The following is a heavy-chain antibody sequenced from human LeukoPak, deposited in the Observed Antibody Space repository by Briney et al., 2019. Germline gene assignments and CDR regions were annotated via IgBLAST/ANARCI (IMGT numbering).Heavy chain of an antibody. CDR2: ISYDGSNK. J-gene: IGHJ6*02. CDR3: ARAAYCSSTSYYRRGMSGMDV. CDR1: GFAFSSYA. V-gene: IGHV3-30-3*01. D-gene: IGHD2-2*01. Sequence: GGSLRLSCAASGFAFSSYAMHWVRQAPGEGLEWVAVISYDGSNKYYADSVKGRFTISRDNSKNTLYLQMNSLRAEDTAVYYCARAAYCSSTSYYRRGMSGMDVWGQGTTVTVSS.